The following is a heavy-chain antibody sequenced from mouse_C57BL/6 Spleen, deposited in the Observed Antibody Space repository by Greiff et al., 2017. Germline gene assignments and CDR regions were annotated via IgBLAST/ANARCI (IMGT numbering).Heavy chain of an antibody. V-gene: IGHV5-6*01. CDR2: ISSGGSYT. CDR3: ARGYYGNYGDYAMDY. J-gene: IGHJ4*01. Sequence: EVKVVESGGDLVKPGGSLKLSCAASGFTFSSYGMSWVRQTPDKRLEWVATISSGGSYTYYPDSVKGRFTISRDNAKNTLYLQMSSLKSEDTAMYYCARGYYGNYGDYAMDYWGQGTSVTVSS. D-gene: IGHD2-1*01. CDR1: GFTFSSYG.